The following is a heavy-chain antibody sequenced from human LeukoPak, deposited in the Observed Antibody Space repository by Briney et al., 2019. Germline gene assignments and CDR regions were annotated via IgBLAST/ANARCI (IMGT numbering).Heavy chain of an antibody. CDR3: ATRYGGYDSGFDY. D-gene: IGHD5-12*01. CDR1: GYTLTELS. J-gene: IGHJ4*02. V-gene: IGHV1-24*01. Sequence: ASVRVSCKVSGYTLTELSMHWVRLAPGKGLEWMGGFDPEDGETIYAQKFQGRVTMTEDTSTDTAYMELSSLRSEDTAVYYCATRYGGYDSGFDYWGQGTLVTVSS. CDR2: FDPEDGET.